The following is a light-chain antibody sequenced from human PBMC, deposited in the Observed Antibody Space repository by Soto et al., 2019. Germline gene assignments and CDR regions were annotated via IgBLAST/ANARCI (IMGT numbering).Light chain of an antibody. CDR3: HQYGSSQT. CDR1: QTISDY. Sequence: DVQMTQSPSSLSASVVGRFTITFRTSQTISDYLNWYQHKPGKAPKLLISAASSLQSGVPSRFSGSGSGTDSTLTISRLEPEDFAVYYCHQYGSSQTFGQGTKVDIK. CDR2: AAS. V-gene: IGKV1-39*01. J-gene: IGKJ1*01.